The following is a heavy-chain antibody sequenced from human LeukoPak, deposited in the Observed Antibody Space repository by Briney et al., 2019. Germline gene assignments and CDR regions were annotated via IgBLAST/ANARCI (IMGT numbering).Heavy chain of an antibody. J-gene: IGHJ6*02. CDR2: IIPIFGTA. Sequence: SVKVSCKASGGTFSSYAISWVRQAPGRGLEWMGGIIPIFGTANYAQKFQGRVTITADESTSTAYMELSSLRSEDTAVYYCARENSTGTTYYYGMDVWGQGTTVTVSS. CDR3: ARENSTGTTYYYGMDV. CDR1: GGTFSSYA. D-gene: IGHD1-1*01. V-gene: IGHV1-69*13.